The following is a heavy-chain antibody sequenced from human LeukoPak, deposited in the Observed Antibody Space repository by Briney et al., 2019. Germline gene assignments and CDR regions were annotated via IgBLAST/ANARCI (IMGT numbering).Heavy chain of an antibody. D-gene: IGHD4-17*01. CDR1: GASMSHFY. V-gene: IGHV4-59*01. CDR3: AKGETVTTSPCDH. CDR2: IFYNEDA. J-gene: IGHJ4*02. Sequence: SETLSLTCAVSGASMSHFYWNWFRQSPGKGLEWIGPIFYNEDANYNPSVKSRVTMSVDMSKSQFSLRLTSVTDADTAVYFCAKGETVTTSPCDHWGQGILVTVSS.